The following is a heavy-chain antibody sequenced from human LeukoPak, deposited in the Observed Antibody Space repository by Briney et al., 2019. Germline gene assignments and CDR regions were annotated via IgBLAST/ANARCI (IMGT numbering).Heavy chain of an antibody. J-gene: IGHJ4*02. CDR2: ISSSGSTI. CDR1: GFTFSSYE. V-gene: IGHV3-48*03. D-gene: IGHD3-10*01. Sequence: GGSLRLSYAASGFTFSSYEMNWVRQAPGKGLEWVSYISSSGSTIYYADSVKGRFTISRDNAKNSLYLQMNSLRVEDTGIYYCVKVAKYYYGSETYYFFEHWGQGTPVTASS. CDR3: VKVAKYYYGSETYYFFEH.